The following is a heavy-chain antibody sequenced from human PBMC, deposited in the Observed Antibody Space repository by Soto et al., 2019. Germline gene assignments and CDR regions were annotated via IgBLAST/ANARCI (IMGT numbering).Heavy chain of an antibody. Sequence: QVHLVQSGAEVKKPGASVKVSCKGSGYTFTSYGITWVRQAPGQGLEWMGWISAHKGNTDYAQKLQGRVTVTRDTSTSTAYMELRSLRSDDAAGYYCARGRYGDYWGQGALVTVSS. CDR3: ARGRYGDY. CDR1: GYTFTSYG. V-gene: IGHV1-18*01. CDR2: ISAHKGNT. J-gene: IGHJ4*02. D-gene: IGHD1-1*01.